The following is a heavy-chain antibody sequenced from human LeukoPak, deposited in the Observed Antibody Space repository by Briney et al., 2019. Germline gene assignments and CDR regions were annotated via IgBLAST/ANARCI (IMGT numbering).Heavy chain of an antibody. Sequence: SETLSLTCTVSGGSISSYYWSWIRQPPGKGLEWIGYIYYSGSTNYNPSLKSRVTISVDTSKNQFSLKLSSVTAAHTAVYYCASLGGYQNGNFAYWGQGTLVTVSS. CDR2: IYYSGST. CDR3: ASLGGYQNGNFAY. D-gene: IGHD2-2*01. CDR1: GGSISSYY. V-gene: IGHV4-59*01. J-gene: IGHJ4*02.